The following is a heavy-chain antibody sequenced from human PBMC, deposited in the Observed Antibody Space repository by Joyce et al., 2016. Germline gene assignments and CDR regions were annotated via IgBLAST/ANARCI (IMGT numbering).Heavy chain of an antibody. CDR2: LYHRGGT. Sequence: QVQVQESGPGLVKPSETLSLTCDVSGHSISSGYFWGWIRQPPGKGLEWIGSLYHRGGTYNNPSLESRVTFLVDTSKNQFSLGLASVTAADTAVYYCTRSRTGGSAAAFHIWGQGTTVIVSA. D-gene: IGHD2-15*01. CDR3: TRSRTGGSAAAFHI. J-gene: IGHJ3*02. V-gene: IGHV4-38-2*01. CDR1: GHSISSGYF.